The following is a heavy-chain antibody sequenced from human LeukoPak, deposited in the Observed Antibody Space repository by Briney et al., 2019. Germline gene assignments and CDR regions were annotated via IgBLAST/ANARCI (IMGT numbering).Heavy chain of an antibody. CDR3: AKDSGSYSADY. CDR2: INPNSGGT. CDR1: GYTFTGYY. D-gene: IGHD3-10*01. Sequence: ASVKVSCKASGYTFTGYYMHWVRQAPGQGLEWMGRINPNSGGTNYAQKFQGRVTMTRDTSTSTVYMELSSLRSEDTAVYYCAKDSGSYSADYWGQGTLVTVSS. V-gene: IGHV1-2*06. J-gene: IGHJ4*02.